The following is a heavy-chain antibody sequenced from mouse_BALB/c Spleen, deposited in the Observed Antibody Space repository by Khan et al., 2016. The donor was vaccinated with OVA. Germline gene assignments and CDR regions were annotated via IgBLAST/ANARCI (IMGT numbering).Heavy chain of an antibody. CDR2: ISSGGSYT. V-gene: IGHV5-6*01. CDR3: TRLAYYYNSEGFAY. D-gene: IGHD1-1*01. CDR1: GFTFSTYG. Sequence: VQLKQSGGDLVKPGGSLKLSCAASGFTFSTYGMSWVRQTPDKRLEWVAGISSGGSYTYYPDSVKGRFTISRDNAKNTLHLQMSSLRSEDTAMYYCTRLAYYYNSEGFAYWGQGTPVTVSA. J-gene: IGHJ3*01.